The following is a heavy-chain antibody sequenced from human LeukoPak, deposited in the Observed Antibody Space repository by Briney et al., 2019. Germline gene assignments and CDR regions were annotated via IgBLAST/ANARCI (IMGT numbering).Heavy chain of an antibody. CDR3: ARARITMVRGVIINFGPYYYGMGV. CDR1: GGTFSSYA. V-gene: IGHV1-69*01. D-gene: IGHD3-10*01. J-gene: IGHJ6*04. CDR2: IIPIFGTA. Sequence: GASVKVSCKASGGTFSSYAISWVRQAPGQGLEWMGGIIPIFGTANYAQKFQGRVTITADESTSTAYMELSSLRPEDTAVYYCARARITMVRGVIINFGPYYYGMGVWGKGTTVTVSS.